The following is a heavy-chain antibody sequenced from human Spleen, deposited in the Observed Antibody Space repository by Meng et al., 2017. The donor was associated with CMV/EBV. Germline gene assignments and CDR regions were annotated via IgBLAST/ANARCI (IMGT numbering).Heavy chain of an antibody. D-gene: IGHD3-3*01. CDR3: ARDVTRVTLFGGVIRDSVDI. CDR1: GVSIRGYH. V-gene: IGHV4-59*01. CDR2: VHDSGTT. J-gene: IGHJ3*02. Sequence: SETLSLTCSVSGVSIRGYHLTWIRQPPGKGLEWMGFVHDSGTTKYNPSLRSRVTISRDTTNNQFSLTLTSVTAADTATYFCARDVTRVTLFGGVIRDSVDIWGQGKMVTVSS.